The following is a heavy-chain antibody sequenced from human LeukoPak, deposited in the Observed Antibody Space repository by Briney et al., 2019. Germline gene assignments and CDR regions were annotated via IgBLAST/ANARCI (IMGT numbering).Heavy chain of an antibody. CDR3: ARDSAWAYFDY. V-gene: IGHV3-66*01. CDR2: IYSGGST. Sequence: GGSLRLSCAASGFTVSSNYMGWVRQVPGKGLEWVSVIYSGGSTYYADSVKGRCTISRDNSKNTLYLQMNSLRAEDTAVYYCARDSAWAYFDYWGQGTLVTVSS. CDR1: GFTVSSNY. J-gene: IGHJ4*02. D-gene: IGHD7-27*01.